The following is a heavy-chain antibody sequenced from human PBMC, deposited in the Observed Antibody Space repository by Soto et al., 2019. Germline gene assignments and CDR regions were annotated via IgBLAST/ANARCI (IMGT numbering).Heavy chain of an antibody. V-gene: IGHV3-21*01. CDR1: GFTFSSYS. CDR2: ISSSSSYI. D-gene: IGHD4-17*01. CDR3: ARDPLSDDYGGKFDY. J-gene: IGHJ4*02. Sequence: GGSLRLSCAASGFTFSSYSMNWVRQAPGKGLEWVSSISSSSSYIYYADSVKGRFTSSRDNAKNSLYLQMNSLRAEDTAVYYCARDPLSDDYGGKFDYGGQGTLVTVSS.